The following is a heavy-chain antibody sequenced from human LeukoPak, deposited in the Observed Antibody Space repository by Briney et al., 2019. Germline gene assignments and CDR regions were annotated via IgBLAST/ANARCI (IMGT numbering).Heavy chain of an antibody. J-gene: IGHJ4*02. Sequence: SETLSLTCTVSGGSISSYYWSWIRQPPGKGLECIGYIYYSGSTNYNPSLKSRVTISVDTSKNQFSLKLSSVTAADTAVYYCARATYYDFWSGYDYWGQGTLVTVSS. CDR1: GGSISSYY. CDR3: ARATYYDFWSGYDY. CDR2: IYYSGST. V-gene: IGHV4-59*01. D-gene: IGHD3-3*01.